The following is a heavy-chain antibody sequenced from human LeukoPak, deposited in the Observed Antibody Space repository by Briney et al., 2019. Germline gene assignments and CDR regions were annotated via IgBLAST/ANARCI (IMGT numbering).Heavy chain of an antibody. CDR1: GFTFSDYY. Sequence: GGSLRLSCAASGFTFSDYYMSWIRQAPGKGLEWVSCISSSNSYTNYADSVKGRFYADSVKGRFTISRDNAKNSLYLQVISLRAEDTAVYYCARGPSIAARYDAFDIWGQGTMVTVSS. V-gene: IGHV3-11*06. D-gene: IGHD6-6*01. CDR3: ARGPSIAARYDAFDI. CDR2: ISSSNSYT. J-gene: IGHJ3*02.